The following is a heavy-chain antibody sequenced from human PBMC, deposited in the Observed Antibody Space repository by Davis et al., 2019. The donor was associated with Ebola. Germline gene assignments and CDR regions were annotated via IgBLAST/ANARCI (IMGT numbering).Heavy chain of an antibody. Sequence: GGSLRLSCAASGFTFSSYAMSWVRQAPGKGLEWVSAISGSGGSTYYADSVKGRFTISRDNSKNTLYLQMNSLRAEDTAVYYCARYLEWLLSLDYGMDVWGQGTTVTVSS. V-gene: IGHV3-23*01. D-gene: IGHD3-3*01. CDR3: ARYLEWLLSLDYGMDV. CDR1: GFTFSSYA. CDR2: ISGSGGST. J-gene: IGHJ6*02.